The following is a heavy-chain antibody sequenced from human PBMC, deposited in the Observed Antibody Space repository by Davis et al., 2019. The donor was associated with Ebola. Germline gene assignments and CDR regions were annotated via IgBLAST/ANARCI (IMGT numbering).Heavy chain of an antibody. Sequence: PSETLSLTCTVSGGSISSHYWSWIRQPPGKGLEWIGYIYYSGSTNYNPSLKSRVTISVDTSKNQFSLKLSSVTAADTAVYYCARGGRFLEWLLSGGWFDPWGQGTLVTVSS. D-gene: IGHD3-3*01. J-gene: IGHJ5*02. CDR3: ARGGRFLEWLLSGGWFDP. V-gene: IGHV4-59*11. CDR2: IYYSGST. CDR1: GGSISSHY.